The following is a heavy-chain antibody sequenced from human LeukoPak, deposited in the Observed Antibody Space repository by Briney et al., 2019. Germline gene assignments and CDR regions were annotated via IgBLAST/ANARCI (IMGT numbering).Heavy chain of an antibody. D-gene: IGHD3-3*01. CDR2: IYYSGST. V-gene: IGHV4-30-4*08. CDR1: GGSISSGDYY. Sequence: SQTLSLTCTVSGGSISSGDYYWSWIRQPPGKGLEWIGYIYYSGSTYYNPSLKSRVTISVDTSKNQFSLKLSPVTAADTAVYYCASSSITIFGVVIPFDYWGQGTLVTVSS. J-gene: IGHJ4*02. CDR3: ASSSITIFGVVIPFDY.